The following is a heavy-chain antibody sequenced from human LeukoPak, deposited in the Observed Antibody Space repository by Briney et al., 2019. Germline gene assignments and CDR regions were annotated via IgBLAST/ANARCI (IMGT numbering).Heavy chain of an antibody. Sequence: GGSLRLSCAVSGLTLSNVWMNWVRQAPGKGLEWVGRIRSQTAGGTTDFAAPVKGRFSTSRDDSKNSLYLQMNSLTSEDTAVYYCAHGSAQYYEYWGQGTLVTVSS. CDR2: IRSQTAGGTT. V-gene: IGHV3-15*07. D-gene: IGHD2-15*01. CDR1: GLTLSNVW. J-gene: IGHJ1*01. CDR3: AHGSAQYYEY.